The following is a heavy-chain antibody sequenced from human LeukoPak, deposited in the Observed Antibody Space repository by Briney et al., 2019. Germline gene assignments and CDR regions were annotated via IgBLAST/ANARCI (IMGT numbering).Heavy chain of an antibody. J-gene: IGHJ4*02. CDR3: ARLWDGSGSYPQEYYFDY. V-gene: IGHV4-59*12. CDR2: IYYSGST. Sequence: SETLSLTCTVSGGSISSYYWSWIRQPPGKGLEWIGYIYYSGSTNYNASLKSRVTISVDTSKKQSSLKLSSVTAADTAVYYCARLWDGSGSYPQEYYFDYWGQGTLVTVSS. CDR1: GGSISSYY. D-gene: IGHD3-10*01.